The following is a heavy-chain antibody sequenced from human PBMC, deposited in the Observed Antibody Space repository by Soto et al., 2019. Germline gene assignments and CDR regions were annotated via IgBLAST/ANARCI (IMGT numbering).Heavy chain of an antibody. Sequence: EASVKVSCKASGYTFTSYDINWVRQATGQGLEWMGWMNPNSGNTGYAQKFQGRVTMTRNTSISTAYMELSSLRSEDTAVYYCARGRTFRGSHAFDIWGQGTMVTVSS. D-gene: IGHD3-10*01. CDR3: ARGRTFRGSHAFDI. J-gene: IGHJ3*02. V-gene: IGHV1-8*01. CDR1: GYTFTSYD. CDR2: MNPNSGNT.